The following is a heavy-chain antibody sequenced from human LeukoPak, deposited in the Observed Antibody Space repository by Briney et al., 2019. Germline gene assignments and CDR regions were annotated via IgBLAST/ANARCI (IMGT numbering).Heavy chain of an antibody. CDR3: ASDVGYSSGRLDY. CDR2: ISRNRNYI. D-gene: IGHD6-19*01. J-gene: IGHJ4*02. CDR1: GFSFSIYS. Sequence: GGSLRLSCAASGFSFSIYSMNWVRQAPGKGLEWVSTISRNRNYIYYADSVKGRFTISRDNAKNSLYLQMNSLRAEDTAVYYCASDVGYSSGRLDYWGLGTLVAVSS. V-gene: IGHV3-21*04.